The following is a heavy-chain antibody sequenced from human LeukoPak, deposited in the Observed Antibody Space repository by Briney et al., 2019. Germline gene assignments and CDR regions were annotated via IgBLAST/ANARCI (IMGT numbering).Heavy chain of an antibody. V-gene: IGHV4-34*01. D-gene: IGHD3-22*01. CDR3: ARGLGSRGRPRHSRGGNWFDP. CDR1: GGSFSGYY. J-gene: IGHJ5*02. CDR2: INHSGST. Sequence: SETLSLTCAVYGGSFSGYYWSWIRQPPGKGLEWIGEINHSGSTNYNPSLKSRVTISVDTSKNQFSLKLSSVTAADTAVYYCARGLGSRGRPRHSRGGNWFDPWGQGTLVTVSS.